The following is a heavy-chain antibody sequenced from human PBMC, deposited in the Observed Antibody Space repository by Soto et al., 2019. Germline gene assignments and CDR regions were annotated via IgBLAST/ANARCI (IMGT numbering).Heavy chain of an antibody. J-gene: IGHJ4*02. CDR1: GYTFTNYD. CDR2: IRAYNGHT. CDR3: ARGWELDY. Sequence: QVQLMQSGAEVMKPGASVKVSCKASGYTFTNYDISWVRQAPGQGLEWMGWIRAYNGHTDYVQKFQGRVTMTTDISTTTAYMELRSLTSDDTAVYYCARGWELDYWGQGALVTVSS. V-gene: IGHV1-18*01. D-gene: IGHD1-26*01.